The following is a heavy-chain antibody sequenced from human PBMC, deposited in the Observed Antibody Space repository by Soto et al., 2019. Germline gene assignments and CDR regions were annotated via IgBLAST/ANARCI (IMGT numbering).Heavy chain of an antibody. CDR1: GFTFSNAW. Sequence: GGSLRLSCAASGFTFSNAWMSWVRQAPGKGLEWVGRIKSKTDGGTTDYAAPVKGRFTISRDDSKNTLYLQMNSLKTEDTAVYYCTTDRGYYGSGSPPIYYYYYGMDVWGQGTTVTVSS. J-gene: IGHJ6*02. CDR2: IKSKTDGGTT. V-gene: IGHV3-15*01. D-gene: IGHD3-10*01. CDR3: TTDRGYYGSGSPPIYYYYYGMDV.